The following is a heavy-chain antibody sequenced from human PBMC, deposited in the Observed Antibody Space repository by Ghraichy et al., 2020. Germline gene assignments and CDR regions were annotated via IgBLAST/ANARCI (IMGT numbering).Heavy chain of an antibody. V-gene: IGHV3-23*01. J-gene: IGHJ4*02. D-gene: IGHD3-22*01. CDR1: GFTFSSYA. CDR2: ISGSGGST. CDR3: AKGARSSGYYSPGISDY. Sequence: LSLTCAASGFTFSSYAMTWVRQAPGKGLEWVSAISGSGGSTYYADSVKGRFTISRDNSKNTLYLEMNSLRAEDTAVYYCAKGARSSGYYSPGISDYWGQGTLVTVSS.